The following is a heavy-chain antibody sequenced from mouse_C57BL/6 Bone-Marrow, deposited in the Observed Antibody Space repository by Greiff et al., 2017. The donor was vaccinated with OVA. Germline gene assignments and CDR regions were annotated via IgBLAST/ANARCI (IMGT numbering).Heavy chain of an antibody. V-gene: IGHV1-72*01. CDR3: ARGTTVVPYYYAMDY. D-gene: IGHD1-1*01. CDR2: IDPNSGGT. Sequence: QVQLQQPGAELVKPGASVKLSCKASGYTFTSYWMHWVKQRPGRGLEWIGMIDPNSGGTKYNEKFKSKATLTVDKTSSTAYMQLSSLTSEDSAVYYCARGTTVVPYYYAMDYWGQGTSVTVSS. CDR1: GYTFTSYW. J-gene: IGHJ4*01.